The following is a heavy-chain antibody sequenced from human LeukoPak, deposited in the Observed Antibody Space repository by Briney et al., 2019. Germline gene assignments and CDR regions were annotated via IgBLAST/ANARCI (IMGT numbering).Heavy chain of an antibody. CDR1: GFTFRNHW. CDR2: INYDGSDT. V-gene: IGHV3-74*01. Sequence: GGSLRLSCATSGFTFRNHWMHWVRQAPGKGLLWVARINYDGSDTSHADSVEGRFTISRDNAKDTLYLQMNSLRVEDTAVYYCARNNWGIDYWGQGTLVAVSS. CDR3: ARNNWGIDY. J-gene: IGHJ4*02. D-gene: IGHD7-27*01.